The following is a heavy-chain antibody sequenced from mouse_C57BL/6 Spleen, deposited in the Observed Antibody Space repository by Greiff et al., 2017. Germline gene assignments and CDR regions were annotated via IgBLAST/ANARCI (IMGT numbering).Heavy chain of an antibody. J-gene: IGHJ1*03. CDR3: AREVVATRYFDV. D-gene: IGHD1-1*01. CDR1: GYTFTSYW. CDR2: IDPSDSET. V-gene: IGHV1-52*01. Sequence: QVQLQQPGAELVRPGSSVKLSCKASGYTFTSYWMHWVKQRPIQGLEWIGNIDPSDSETHYNQKFKDKATLTVDKSSSTAYMQLSSLTSEDSAVYYCAREVVATRYFDVWGTGTTVTVSS.